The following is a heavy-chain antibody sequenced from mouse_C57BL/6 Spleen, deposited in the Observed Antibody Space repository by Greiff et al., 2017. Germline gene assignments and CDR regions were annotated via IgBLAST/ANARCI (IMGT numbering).Heavy chain of an antibody. CDR3: ARLGLPSYAMDY. V-gene: IGHV1-26*01. D-gene: IGHD2-2*01. J-gene: IGHJ4*01. CDR1: GYTFTDYY. Sequence: VQLQQSGPELVKPGASVKISCKASGYTFTDYYMNWVKQSHGKSLEWIGDINPNNGGTSYNQKFKGKATLTVDKSSSTAYMELRSLTSEDSAVYYCARLGLPSYAMDYWGQGTSVTVSS. CDR2: INPNNGGT.